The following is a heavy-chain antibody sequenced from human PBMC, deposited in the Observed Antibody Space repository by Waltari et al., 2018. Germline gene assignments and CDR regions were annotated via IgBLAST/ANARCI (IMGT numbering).Heavy chain of an antibody. CDR1: GGTFSSYT. Sequence: QVQLVQSGAEVKKPGSSVKVSCKASGGTFSSYTISWVRQAPGKGLEWMGRIIPILGIANYAQKFQGRVTITADKSTSTAYMELSSLRSEDTAVYYCARGDPFGSGSYHRWFDPWGQGTLVTVSS. D-gene: IGHD3-10*01. V-gene: IGHV1-69*02. CDR2: IIPILGIA. J-gene: IGHJ5*02. CDR3: ARGDPFGSGSYHRWFDP.